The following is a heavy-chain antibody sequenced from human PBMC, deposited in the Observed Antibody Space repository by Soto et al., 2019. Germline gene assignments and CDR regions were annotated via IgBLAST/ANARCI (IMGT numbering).Heavy chain of an antibody. CDR1: GASISSAFW. CDR2: IYHVGST. D-gene: IGHD6-25*01. Sequence: SETLSLTCAVSGASISSAFWWTWVRQAPGKGLEWIGEIYHVGSTKYNPSLKSRVTISVDKSISTASLQWSSLKASDTAMYYCAREPKRSTGFGSDTTFDYWGQGTLVTVSS. J-gene: IGHJ4*02. CDR3: AREPKRSTGFGSDTTFDY. V-gene: IGHV4-4*02.